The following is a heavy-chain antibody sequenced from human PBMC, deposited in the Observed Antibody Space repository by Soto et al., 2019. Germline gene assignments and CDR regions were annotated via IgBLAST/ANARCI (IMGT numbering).Heavy chain of an antibody. J-gene: IGHJ3*02. CDR3: AREVQALTRYDAFDI. CDR1: GFTFSSYG. CDR2: IKGDGTDT. Sequence: GGSLRLSCAASGFTFSSYGMSWVRQAPGKGLEWVATIKGDGTDTDYADSVKGRFTISRDNSKNTLYLQMNSLRAEDTAVYYCAREVQALTRYDAFDIWGQATMVTVSS. V-gene: IGHV3-7*01. D-gene: IGHD4-4*01.